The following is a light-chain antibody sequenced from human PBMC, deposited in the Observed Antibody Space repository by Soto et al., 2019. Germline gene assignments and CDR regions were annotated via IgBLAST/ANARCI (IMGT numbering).Light chain of an antibody. CDR2: GNT. CDR3: QSYDSTLSARYV. V-gene: IGLV1-40*01. Sequence: QAALTQPPSVSGAPGQRVSISCTGSSTNIWAGYGVHWYQQRPGTAPKLLIAGNTIRPSGAADRFSASKSGTSASLAITGLQAEDEGDYYCQSYDSTLSARYVFGTGTKVTVL. CDR1: STNIWAGYG. J-gene: IGLJ1*01.